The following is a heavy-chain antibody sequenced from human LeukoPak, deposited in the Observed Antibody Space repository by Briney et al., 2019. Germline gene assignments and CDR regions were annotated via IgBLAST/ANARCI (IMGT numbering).Heavy chain of an antibody. CDR1: GYTXTSYS. D-gene: IGHD6-13*01. V-gene: IGHV1-18*01. CDR3: ARDALPISSSWWEASDY. CDR2: ISAYNGNT. J-gene: IGHJ4*02. Sequence: ASVKVSCKASGYTXTSYSISWVRQAPGQGLEWMGWISAYNGNTIYAQKVKGRVTMTTDTSTSTAYMELRSLRSDDTAVYYCARDALPISSSWWEASDYWGQGTLVTVSS.